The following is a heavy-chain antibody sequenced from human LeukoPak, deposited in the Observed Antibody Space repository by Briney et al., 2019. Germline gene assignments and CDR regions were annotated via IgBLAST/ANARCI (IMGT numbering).Heavy chain of an antibody. J-gene: IGHJ4*02. CDR1: GFIFSSYS. V-gene: IGHV4-34*01. Sequence: PGGSLRLSCAASGFIFSSYSMNWVRQAPGKGLEWIGEINHSGSTNYNPSLKSRVTISVDTSKNQFSLKLSSVTAADTAVYYCARGFLARGYWGQGTLVTVSS. CDR3: ARGFLARGY. CDR2: INHSGST.